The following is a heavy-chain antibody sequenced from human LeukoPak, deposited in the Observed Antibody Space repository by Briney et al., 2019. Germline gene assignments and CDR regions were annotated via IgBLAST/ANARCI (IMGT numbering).Heavy chain of an antibody. D-gene: IGHD5-18*01. J-gene: IGHJ4*02. CDR2: IYYSGST. V-gene: IGHV4-59*08. CDR3: ASSEYSYGLDTFDY. CDR1: GGSISSYY. Sequence: SETLSLTCTVSGGSISSYYWSWIRQPPGKGLEWIGYIYYSGSTNYNPSLKSRVTISVDTSKNQFSLKLSSVTAADTAVYYCASSEYSYGLDTFDYRGQGTLVTVSS.